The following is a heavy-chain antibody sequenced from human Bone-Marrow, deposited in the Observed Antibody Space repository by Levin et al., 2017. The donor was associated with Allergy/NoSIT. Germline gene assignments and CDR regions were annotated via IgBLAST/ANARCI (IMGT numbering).Heavy chain of an antibody. J-gene: IGHJ6*02. CDR2: VNTNSRNT. V-gene: IGHV1-8*01. CDR1: GYTFTNYD. CDR3: ARGRLEYSSTPDHYFGMDV. Sequence: GESLKISCKASGYTFTNYDINWVRQATGRGLEWMGWVNTNSRNTAYAQKFQGRVTLTRDTSTNTAYMELRSLDSDDTAVYYCARGRLEYSSTPDHYFGMDVWGQGTTVTVSS. D-gene: IGHD5-18*01.